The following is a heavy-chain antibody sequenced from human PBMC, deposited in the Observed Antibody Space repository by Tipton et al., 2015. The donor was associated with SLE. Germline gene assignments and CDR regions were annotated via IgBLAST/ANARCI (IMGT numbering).Heavy chain of an antibody. J-gene: IGHJ4*02. CDR2: INHSGST. V-gene: IGHV4-34*01. CDR1: GGSFSGYY. D-gene: IGHD6-19*01. Sequence: TLSLTCAVYGGSFSGYYWSWIRQPPGKGLEWIGEINHSGSTNYNPSLKSRVTISVDTSKNQFSLKLSSVTAADTAVYYCASQKSGWDDWWGQGTLVTVSS. CDR3: ASQKSGWDDW.